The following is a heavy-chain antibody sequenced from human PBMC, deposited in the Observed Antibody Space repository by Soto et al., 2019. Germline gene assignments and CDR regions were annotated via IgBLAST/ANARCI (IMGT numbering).Heavy chain of an antibody. V-gene: IGHV4-59*12. J-gene: IGHJ4*02. CDR1: GGSLSSYY. Sequence: PSETLSLTCTVSGGSLSSYYWSWIRQPPGKGLEWIGYIYHSGSTYYNPSLKSRVTISVDRSKNQFSLNLSSVTAADTAVYYCARGMTTVTTYDYWGQGTLVTVSS. D-gene: IGHD4-4*01. CDR2: IYHSGST. CDR3: ARGMTTVTTYDY.